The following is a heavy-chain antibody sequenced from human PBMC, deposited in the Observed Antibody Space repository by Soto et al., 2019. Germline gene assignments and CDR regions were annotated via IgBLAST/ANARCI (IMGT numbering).Heavy chain of an antibody. Sequence: QVQLVQSGAEVKKPGSSVKVSCKASGGTFSSYAISWVRQAPGQGLEWMGGIIPIFGTANYAQKIQGRVTITADESTSTAYRELSSLRSEDTAVYYCARDLYYYDSSGYSRTYAFDIWGQGTMVTVSS. J-gene: IGHJ3*02. CDR3: ARDLYYYDSSGYSRTYAFDI. D-gene: IGHD3-22*01. CDR2: IIPIFGTA. V-gene: IGHV1-69*01. CDR1: GGTFSSYA.